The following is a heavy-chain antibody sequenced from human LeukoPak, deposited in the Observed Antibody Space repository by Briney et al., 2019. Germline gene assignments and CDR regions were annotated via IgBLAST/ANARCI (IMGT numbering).Heavy chain of an antibody. CDR3: ARDPSSTKYYFDY. J-gene: IGHJ4*02. V-gene: IGHV1-46*01. CDR2: IIPSGGGT. CDR1: GYTFASYY. Sequence: ASVKVSCKASGYTFASYYIHWVRQAPGQGLEWMGIIIPSGGGTSYAQKFQGRVAMTRDMSMSTVYMELSSLRSEDTAVYYCARDPSSTKYYFDYWGQGTLVTVSS. D-gene: IGHD6-6*01.